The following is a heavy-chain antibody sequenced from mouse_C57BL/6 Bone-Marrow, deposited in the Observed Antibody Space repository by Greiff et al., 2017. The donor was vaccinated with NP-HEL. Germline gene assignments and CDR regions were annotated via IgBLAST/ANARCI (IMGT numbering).Heavy chain of an antibody. CDR3: ASRDHGYYYYYAMDY. CDR2: IYPGSGNT. CDR1: GYTFTDYY. Sequence: VKLMESGAELVRPGASVKLSCKASGYTFTDYYINWVKQRPGQGLEWIARIYPGSGNTYYNEKFKGKATLTAEKSSSTAYMQLSSLTSEDSAVYFCASRDHGYYYYYAMDYWGQGTSVTVSS. V-gene: IGHV1-76*01. J-gene: IGHJ4*01. D-gene: IGHD2-3*01.